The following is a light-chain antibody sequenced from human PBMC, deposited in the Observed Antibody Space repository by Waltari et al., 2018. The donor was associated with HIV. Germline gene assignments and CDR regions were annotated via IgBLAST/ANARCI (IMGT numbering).Light chain of an antibody. CDR3: QQCNNWPIT. CDR1: QSVSNH. Sequence: EVVLTQSPATLSVSPGDRAILSCRASQSVSNHLAWYQQKPGQAPRLLVYRASTRAAGIPARFSGSWSGTGFTLTISSLQAEDFAVYFCQQCNNWPITFGQGTRLEIK. J-gene: IGKJ5*01. CDR2: RAS. V-gene: IGKV3-15*01.